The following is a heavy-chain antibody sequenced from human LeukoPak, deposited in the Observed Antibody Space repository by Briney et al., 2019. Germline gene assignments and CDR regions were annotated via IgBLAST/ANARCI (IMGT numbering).Heavy chain of an antibody. J-gene: IGHJ3*02. CDR1: GFTFSDYY. V-gene: IGHV3-11*01. Sequence: GGSLRLSCAASGFTFSDYYMSWIRQAPGKGLEWVSYISSSGSTIYYADSVKGRFTISRDNSKNTLYLQMNSLRAEDTAVYYCAKGIRSYYSDAFDIWGQGTMVTVSS. D-gene: IGHD3-10*01. CDR2: ISSSGSTI. CDR3: AKGIRSYYSDAFDI.